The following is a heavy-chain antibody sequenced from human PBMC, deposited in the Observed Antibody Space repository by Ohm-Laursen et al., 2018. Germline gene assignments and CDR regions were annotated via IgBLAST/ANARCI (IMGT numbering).Heavy chain of an antibody. CDR2: ISYDGSNK. J-gene: IGHJ6*02. V-gene: IGHV3-30*18. CDR3: ANAPPVLSSTYSHLPYYYYGMDV. Sequence: SLRLSCAASGFTFSSYGMHWVRQAPGKGLEWVAVISYDGSNKYYADSVKGRFTISRDNSKNTLYLQMNSLRAEDTAVYYCANAPPVLSSTYSHLPYYYYGMDVWGQGTTVTVSS. D-gene: IGHD2/OR15-2a*01. CDR1: GFTFSSYG.